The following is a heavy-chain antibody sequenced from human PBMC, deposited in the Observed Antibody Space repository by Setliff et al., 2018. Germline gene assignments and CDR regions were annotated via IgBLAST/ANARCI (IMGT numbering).Heavy chain of an antibody. CDR2: VYHSGGT. D-gene: IGHD5-12*01. CDR1: GGSISSGSDY. V-gene: IGHV4-39*01. Sequence: SETLSLTCTVSGGSISSGSDYWAWIRQPPGKGLEWLGTVYHSGGTYYNPSLKSRVTMSVNTSKNLFSLKLNSVTAADTALYYCARHVKVATEYFDCWGQGTLVTVSS. CDR3: ARHVKVATEYFDC. J-gene: IGHJ4*02.